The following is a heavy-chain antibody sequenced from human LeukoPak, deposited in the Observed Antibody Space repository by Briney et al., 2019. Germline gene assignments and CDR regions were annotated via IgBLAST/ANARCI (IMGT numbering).Heavy chain of an antibody. V-gene: IGHV4-34*01. Sequence: SETLSLTCAVYGGSFSGYYWSWIRQPPWKGLEWIGEINHSGSTNYNPSLKSRVTISLDTSKNQFSLKLRSVTAADTAVYYCARGAPDAFDIWGQGTMVTVSS. CDR1: GGSFSGYY. J-gene: IGHJ3*02. CDR3: ARGAPDAFDI. CDR2: INHSGST.